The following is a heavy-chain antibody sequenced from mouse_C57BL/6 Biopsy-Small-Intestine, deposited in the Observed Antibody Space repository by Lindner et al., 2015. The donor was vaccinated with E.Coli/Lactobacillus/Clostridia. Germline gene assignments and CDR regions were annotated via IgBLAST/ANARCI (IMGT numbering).Heavy chain of an antibody. V-gene: IGHV1-54*01. CDR2: INPGSGGT. Sequence: VQLQESGAELVRPGTSVKVSCKASGYAFTNYLIEWVKQRPGQGLEWIGVINPGSGGTNYNEKFKDKATLTADKSSSTAYMQLSSLTSEDSAVYFCSRGYYGIFDYWGQGTTLTVSS. CDR1: GYAFTNYL. D-gene: IGHD2-1*01. J-gene: IGHJ2*01. CDR3: SRGYYGIFDY.